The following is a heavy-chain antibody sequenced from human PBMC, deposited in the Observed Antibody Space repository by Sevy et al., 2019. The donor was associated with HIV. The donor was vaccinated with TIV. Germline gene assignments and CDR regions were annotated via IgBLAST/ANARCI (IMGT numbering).Heavy chain of an antibody. Sequence: GGSLRLSCAASGFPFNDHAMHWVRQVPGKGLEWVSGVSWNSRNIGYADSVKGRFTISRYNANHFLYLEMNSLRPEETAFYYCAKDINRGCDGINCYPYYYYFYGLDVWGQGTTVTVSS. D-gene: IGHD2-21*01. CDR1: GFPFNDHA. V-gene: IGHV3-9*01. J-gene: IGHJ6*02. CDR3: AKDINRGCDGINCYPYYYYFYGLDV. CDR2: VSWNSRNI.